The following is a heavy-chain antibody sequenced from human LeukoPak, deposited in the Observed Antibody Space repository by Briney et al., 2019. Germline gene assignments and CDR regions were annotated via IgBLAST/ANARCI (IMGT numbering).Heavy chain of an antibody. V-gene: IGHV3-23*01. CDR3: AKDQGSGWANYFDY. CDR1: GFTFNTYA. Sequence: GGSLRLSCAASGFTFNTYAMNWVRQVPGKGLEWVSVISATSTSASFADSVKGRFTISRDNSKNTLYLQMNSLTAEDTTVYYCAKDQGSGWANYFDYWGQGTLVTVSS. J-gene: IGHJ4*02. CDR2: ISATSTSA. D-gene: IGHD6-19*01.